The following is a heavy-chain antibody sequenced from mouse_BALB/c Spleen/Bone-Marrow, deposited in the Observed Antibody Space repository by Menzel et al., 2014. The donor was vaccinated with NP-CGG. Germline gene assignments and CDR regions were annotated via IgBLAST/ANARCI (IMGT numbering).Heavy chain of an antibody. CDR3: ARGDRYAWFAY. CDR1: GYTFTSYW. V-gene: IGHV1-87*01. J-gene: IGHJ3*01. Sequence: VQVVESGAELARPGASVKLSCKASGYTFTSYWMQWVKQRPGQGLEWIGAIYPGDGGTRYTQKFKGKATLTADKSSSTAYMQLSSLASEDSAVYYCARGDRYAWFAYWGQGTLVTVSA. CDR2: IYPGDGGT. D-gene: IGHD2-14*01.